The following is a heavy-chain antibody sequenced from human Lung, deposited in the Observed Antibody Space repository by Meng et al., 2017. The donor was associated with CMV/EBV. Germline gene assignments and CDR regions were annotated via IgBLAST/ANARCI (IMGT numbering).Heavy chain of an antibody. Sequence: GGSXRPXXVPSGFTFTTYSMNWVRQAPGKGLERVSSISSNSNYIHYADSVKGRFTISRDDAKNSLYLQMNSLRDEDTALYFCARDESPIGATGPTRYFHHWXQGTXVTVSS. CDR3: ARDESPIGATGPTRYFHH. J-gene: IGHJ1*01. CDR2: ISSNSNYI. CDR1: GFTFTTYS. V-gene: IGHV3-21*01. D-gene: IGHD6-13*01.